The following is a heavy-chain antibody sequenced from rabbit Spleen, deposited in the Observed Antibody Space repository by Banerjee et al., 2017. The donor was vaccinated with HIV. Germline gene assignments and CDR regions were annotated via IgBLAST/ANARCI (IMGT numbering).Heavy chain of an antibody. CDR3: ARDGYTTGDYHRYFNL. V-gene: IGHV1S7*01. D-gene: IGHD7-1*01. J-gene: IGHJ4*01. CDR2: IDPVFGVA. CDR1: GFTLSSYY. Sequence: HLKESGGGLVQPGGSLKLSCTASGFTLSSYYMNWVRQAPGKGLEWIGYIDPVFGVAYYANWVNGRFSISRENAQNTVFLQMTSLTAADTATYFCARDGYTTGDYHRYFNLWGPGTLVTVS.